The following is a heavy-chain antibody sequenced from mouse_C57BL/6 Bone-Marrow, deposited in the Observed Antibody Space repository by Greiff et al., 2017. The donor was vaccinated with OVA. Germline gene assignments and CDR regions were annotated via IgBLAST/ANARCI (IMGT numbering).Heavy chain of an antibody. CDR2: ISDGGSYT. D-gene: IGHD2-3*01. CDR3: ARGWLLRRSFDY. CDR1: GFTFSSYA. J-gene: IGHJ2*01. V-gene: IGHV5-4*01. Sequence: EVQGVESGGGLVKPGGSLKLSCAASGFTFSSYAMSWVRQTPEKRLEWVATISDGGSYTYYPDNVKGRFTISRDNAKNNLYLQMSHLKSEDTAMYYCARGWLLRRSFDYWGQGTTLTVSS.